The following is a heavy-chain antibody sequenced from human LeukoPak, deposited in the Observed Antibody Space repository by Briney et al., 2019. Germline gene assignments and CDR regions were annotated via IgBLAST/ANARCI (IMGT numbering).Heavy chain of an antibody. Sequence: ASVKVSCKASGYTFTDNYMHWVRQAPGQGFEWMGCINPNNSVTNYAQKFQGRVTMTSDTSISTAHMEVSRLRSDDTAVYYCARANFLYCSSSTCLFDYWGQGTLVTVSS. D-gene: IGHD2-2*01. J-gene: IGHJ4*02. CDR3: ARANFLYCSSSTCLFDY. CDR2: INPNNSVT. V-gene: IGHV1-2*02. CDR1: GYTFTDNY.